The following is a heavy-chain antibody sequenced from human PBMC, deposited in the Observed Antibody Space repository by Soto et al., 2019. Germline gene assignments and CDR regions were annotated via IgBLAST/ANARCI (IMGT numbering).Heavy chain of an antibody. CDR1: GFTFSSYG. CDR2: IWYDGSNK. V-gene: IGHV3-33*01. CDR3: ARVPPSGGAYCSSTSCYADYYYYMDV. D-gene: IGHD2-2*01. J-gene: IGHJ6*03. Sequence: GGSLRLSCAASGFTFSSYGMHWVRQAPGKGLEWVAVIWYDGSNKYYADSVKGRFTISRDNSKNTLYLQMNSLRAEDTAVYYCARVPPSGGAYCSSTSCYADYYYYMDVWGKGTTVTVSS.